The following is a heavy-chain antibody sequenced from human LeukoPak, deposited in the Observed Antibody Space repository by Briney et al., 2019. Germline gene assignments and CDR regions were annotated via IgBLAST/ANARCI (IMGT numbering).Heavy chain of an antibody. J-gene: IGHJ4*02. D-gene: IGHD1-1*01. V-gene: IGHV3-48*04. Sequence: GGSLRLSCAASGFIFSDYSMNWVRQAPGKGLEWISYIGISSGNTKYADSVKDRFTISGDNAKNSLYLQMNSLRVEDTAVYYCARDHNYAFDNWGQGTLVTVSS. CDR3: ARDHNYAFDN. CDR2: IGISSGNT. CDR1: GFIFSDYS.